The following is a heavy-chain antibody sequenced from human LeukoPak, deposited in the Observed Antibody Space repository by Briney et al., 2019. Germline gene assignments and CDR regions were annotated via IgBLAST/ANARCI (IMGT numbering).Heavy chain of an antibody. V-gene: IGHV3-7*01. CDR3: ARPLMYYYGSETYFWFDP. J-gene: IGHJ5*02. D-gene: IGHD3-10*01. Sequence: GESLRLSCAASGFTFTTYWMSWVRQPPGKGLEWVANIKQDGTEKYYVDSVKGRFTISRDNAKNSLYLQMNSLRAEDTAVYYCARPLMYYYGSETYFWFDPWGQGTLVTVSS. CDR2: IKQDGTEK. CDR1: GFTFTTYW.